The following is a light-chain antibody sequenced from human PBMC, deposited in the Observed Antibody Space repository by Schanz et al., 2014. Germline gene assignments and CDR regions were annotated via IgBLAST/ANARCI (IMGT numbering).Light chain of an antibody. J-gene: IGKJ5*01. Sequence: EIVMTQSPATLSVSPGERATLSCRASQSVNNNLAWYQQNPGQAPRLLIYSASTRATAIPARFSGSGSGTDFTLTISRLEPEDFAVYYCHQYGSSPGITFGQGTRLEIK. CDR3: HQYGSSPGIT. V-gene: IGKV3-15*01. CDR1: QSVNNN. CDR2: SAS.